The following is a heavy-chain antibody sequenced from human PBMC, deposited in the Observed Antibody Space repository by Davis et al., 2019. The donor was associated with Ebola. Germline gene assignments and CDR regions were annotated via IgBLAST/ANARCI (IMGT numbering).Heavy chain of an antibody. CDR2: IRSKANSYAT. CDR1: GFTFSGSA. D-gene: IGHD6-19*01. CDR3: ARDQVAGTYYYGMDV. J-gene: IGHJ6*02. Sequence: GESLKISCAASGFTFSGSAMHWVRQASGKGLEWVGRIRSKANSYATAYAASVKGRFTISRDDSKNTAYLQMNSLRAEDTAVYYCARDQVAGTYYYGMDVWGQGTTVTVSS. V-gene: IGHV3-73*01.